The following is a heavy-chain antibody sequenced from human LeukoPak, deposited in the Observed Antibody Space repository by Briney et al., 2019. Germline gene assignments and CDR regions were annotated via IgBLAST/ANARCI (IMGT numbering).Heavy chain of an antibody. J-gene: IGHJ4*02. CDR3: ASAKSWELPFDY. Sequence: GGSLRLSCAASGFTLSDYYMSWIRQAPGKGLEWVSYISSSGSTIYYADSVKGRFTISRDNAKNSLYLQMNSLRAEDTAVYYCASAKSWELPFDYWGQGTLVTVSS. V-gene: IGHV3-11*01. D-gene: IGHD1-26*01. CDR1: GFTLSDYY. CDR2: ISSSGSTI.